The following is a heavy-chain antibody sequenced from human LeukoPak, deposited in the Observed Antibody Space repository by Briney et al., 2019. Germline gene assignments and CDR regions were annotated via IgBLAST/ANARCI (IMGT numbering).Heavy chain of an antibody. Sequence: GGSLRLSCAASGFTFSSYGMHWVRQAPGKGLEWVAFIRYDGSNKYYADSVKGRFTISRDNSKNTLYLQMNSLRGEDTAVYYCAKEMILYYYYMDVWGKGTTVTISS. CDR2: IRYDGSNK. CDR1: GFTFSSYG. CDR3: AKEMILYYYYMDV. D-gene: IGHD3-22*01. V-gene: IGHV3-30*02. J-gene: IGHJ6*03.